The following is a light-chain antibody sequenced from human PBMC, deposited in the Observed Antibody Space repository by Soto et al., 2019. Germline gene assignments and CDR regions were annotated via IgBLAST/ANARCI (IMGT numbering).Light chain of an antibody. CDR2: DAS. J-gene: IGKJ4*01. Sequence: EIVLTQSPVTLSLSPGERATLSCRASQSINNYLAWYQQKPGQPPRLLIYDASNRATAIPVRFSGSGSGTVFTLTLSSPEPEDSAVYYCQYRGIWPPGATFGGGTKVEIK. V-gene: IGKV3-11*01. CDR1: QSINNY. CDR3: QYRGIWPPGAT.